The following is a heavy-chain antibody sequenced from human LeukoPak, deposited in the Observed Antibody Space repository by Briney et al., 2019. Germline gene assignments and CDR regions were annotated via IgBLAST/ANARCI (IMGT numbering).Heavy chain of an antibody. Sequence: GGSLRLACAASGSPVSSYCMHWVRQAPGKGLEWVAVIWYDGSNKYYADSVKDRFTISRDNSKNTLYLQMNSLRAEDTAVYYCARVKGRYFGSGSYLGVDHWGQGTLVTVSS. CDR1: GSPVSSYC. D-gene: IGHD3-10*01. J-gene: IGHJ4*02. V-gene: IGHV3-33*01. CDR2: IWYDGSNK. CDR3: ARVKGRYFGSGSYLGVDH.